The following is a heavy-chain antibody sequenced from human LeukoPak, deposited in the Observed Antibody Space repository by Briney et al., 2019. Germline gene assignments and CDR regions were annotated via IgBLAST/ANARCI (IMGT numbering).Heavy chain of an antibody. V-gene: IGHV4-34*01. D-gene: IGHD1-26*01. CDR3: ARIVGARRLIDY. J-gene: IGHJ4*02. CDR2: INHSGST. CDR1: GGSLSGYY. Sequence: SETLSLTCAVYGGSLSGYYWSWIRQPPGKGLEWIGEINHSGSTNYNPSLKRRVTISVDTSKNQFSLKLSSVTAADTAVYYCARIVGARRLIDYWGQGTLVTVSS.